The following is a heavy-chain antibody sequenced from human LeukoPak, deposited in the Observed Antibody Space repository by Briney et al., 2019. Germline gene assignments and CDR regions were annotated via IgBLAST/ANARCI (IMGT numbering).Heavy chain of an antibody. J-gene: IGHJ5*02. D-gene: IGHD2-2*01. CDR2: ISAYNGNT. Sequence: GASVKVSYKASGGTFSSYGISWVRQAPGQGLEWKGWISAYNGNTNYAQKLQGRVTMTTDTSTSTAYMELRSLRSDDTAVYYCAREGDLRYCSSTSCLYNWFDPWGQGTLVTVSS. CDR3: AREGDLRYCSSTSCLYNWFDP. V-gene: IGHV1-18*01. CDR1: GGTFSSYG.